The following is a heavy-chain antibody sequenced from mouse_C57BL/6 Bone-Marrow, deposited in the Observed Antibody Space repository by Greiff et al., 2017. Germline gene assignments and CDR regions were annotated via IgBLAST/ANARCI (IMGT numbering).Heavy chain of an antibody. CDR2: IYPGGGYT. Sequence: QVQLQQSGAELVRPGTSVKMSCKASGYTFTNYWIGWAKQRPGHGLEWIGDIYPGGGYTNYNGKFKGKATLTADKSSSTAYMQFSSLTSEDSAIYYCARKGEYYPCDYWGQGTTLTVSS. CDR3: ARKGEYYPCDY. J-gene: IGHJ2*01. D-gene: IGHD1-1*01. V-gene: IGHV1-63*01. CDR1: GYTFTNYW.